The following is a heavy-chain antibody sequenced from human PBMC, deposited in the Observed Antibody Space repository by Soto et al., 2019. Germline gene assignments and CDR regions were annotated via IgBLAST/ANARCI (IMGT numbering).Heavy chain of an antibody. V-gene: IGHV1-69*13. J-gene: IGHJ4*02. D-gene: IGHD3-16*02. Sequence: GASVKVSCKASGGTFSSYAISWVRQAPGQGLEWMGGIIPIFGTANYAQKFQGRVTITADESTSTAYMELSSLRSEDTAVYYCAREPYDYVWGSYRPRFDYWGQGTLVTVSS. CDR3: AREPYDYVWGSYRPRFDY. CDR1: GGTFSSYA. CDR2: IIPIFGTA.